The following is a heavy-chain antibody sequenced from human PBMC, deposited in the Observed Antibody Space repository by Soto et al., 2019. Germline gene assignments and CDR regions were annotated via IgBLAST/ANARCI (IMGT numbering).Heavy chain of an antibody. J-gene: IGHJ4*02. Sequence: SETLSLTCSVSGGSVSDKTYYWSWIRQPPGKRLEWIGYVYYSGTTNYNPSLKSRVTISVDLSKNRFSLRLSSVTTADTALYYCARTTAVPNTLRSRYFFNYWGQGALVTVSS. CDR1: GGSVSDKTYY. V-gene: IGHV4-61*01. CDR2: VYYSGTT. CDR3: ARTTAVPNTLRSRYFFNY. D-gene: IGHD4-17*01.